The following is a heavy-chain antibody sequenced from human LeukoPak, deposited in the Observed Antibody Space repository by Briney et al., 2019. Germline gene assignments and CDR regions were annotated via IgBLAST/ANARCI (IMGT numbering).Heavy chain of an antibody. V-gene: IGHV2-5*01. Sequence: ESGPTLVNPTQTLTLTCTFSGFSLNTSGVGVGWIRQPPGKALEWLALIYGNNDKRYSPSLKSRLTITKDTSKNQVVLTMTNMDPVDTATYFCAHRRRPGLENWFDPWGQGTLVTVSS. D-gene: IGHD1-1*01. CDR3: AHRRRPGLENWFDP. CDR1: GFSLNTSGVG. J-gene: IGHJ5*02. CDR2: IYGNNDK.